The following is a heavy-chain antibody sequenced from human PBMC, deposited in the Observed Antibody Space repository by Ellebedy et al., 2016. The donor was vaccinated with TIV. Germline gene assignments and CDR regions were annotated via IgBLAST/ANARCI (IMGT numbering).Heavy chain of an antibody. CDR3: ARDRGYGDHNYYFDY. CDR1: GFTFSNFA. CDR2: IGGAGDST. D-gene: IGHD4-17*01. V-gene: IGHV3-23*01. Sequence: GESLKISCAASGFTFSNFAMSWVRQAPGKGLEWVSSIGGAGDSTYYADSVKGRFTISRDNSKNTLYLQMNSLRAEDTAVYYCARDRGYGDHNYYFDYWGRGTLVTVSS. J-gene: IGHJ4*02.